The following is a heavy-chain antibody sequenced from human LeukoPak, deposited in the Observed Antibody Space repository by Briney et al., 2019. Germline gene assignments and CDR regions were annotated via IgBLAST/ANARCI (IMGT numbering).Heavy chain of an antibody. D-gene: IGHD2-2*02. CDR1: GYTFSSYA. V-gene: IGHV3-23*01. CDR3: AKRSKQDGVPAAIGGFDY. Sequence: GGSLRLSCAASGYTFSSYAMSWVRQAPGKGLEWVSAISGSGGSTYYADSVKGRFTISRDNSKNTLYLQMNSLRAEDTAVYYCAKRSKQDGVPAAIGGFDYWGQGTLVTVSS. J-gene: IGHJ4*02. CDR2: ISGSGGST.